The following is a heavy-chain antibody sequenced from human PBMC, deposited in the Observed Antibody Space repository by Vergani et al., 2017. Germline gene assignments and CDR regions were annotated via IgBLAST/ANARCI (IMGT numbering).Heavy chain of an antibody. CDR1: GYAFTSHH. Sequence: QVQLVQSGAEVKKPGASVKVSCKASGYAFTSHHLQWVRQAPGQGFEWKGIINPSDGTTSYAQRFQGRVTLTRDTSTSTVYMELRSLRSDDTAIYYCALYGVKPNSNWFDPWGQGTLVSVSS. V-gene: IGHV1-46*01. CDR2: INPSDGTT. D-gene: IGHD1-14*01. J-gene: IGHJ5*02. CDR3: ALYGVKPNSNWFDP.